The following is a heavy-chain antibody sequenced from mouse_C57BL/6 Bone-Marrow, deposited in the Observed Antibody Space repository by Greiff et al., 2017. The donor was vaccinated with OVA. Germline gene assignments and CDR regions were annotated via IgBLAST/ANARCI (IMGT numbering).Heavy chain of an antibody. CDR1: GYTFTSYW. V-gene: IGHV1-69*01. CDR2: IDPSDSYP. J-gene: IGHJ4*01. Sequence: QVQLQQPGAELVMPGASVKLSYKASGYTFTSYWMHWVKQRPGQGLEWIGEIDPSDSYPNYNQKFKGKSTLTVDKSSSTAYMQLSSLTSEDSAVYYCARSGSKDYAMDYWGQGTSVTVSS. CDR3: ARSGSKDYAMDY. D-gene: IGHD1-1*01.